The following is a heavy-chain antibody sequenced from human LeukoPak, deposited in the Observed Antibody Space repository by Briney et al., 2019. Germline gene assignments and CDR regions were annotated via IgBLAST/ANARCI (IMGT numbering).Heavy chain of an antibody. J-gene: IGHJ4*02. CDR1: GFTFGNFG. CDR3: SRERYSYGPFDY. CDR2: IRSKAYGGTT. D-gene: IGHD5-18*01. Sequence: GGSLRLSCTASGFTFGNFGMSWVRQAPGKGLQWVGFIRSKAYGGTTEYAASVKGRFTISRDDSTRIAYLQMNSLKTDDTGVYYCSRERYSYGPFDYWGQGTLVTVSS. V-gene: IGHV3-49*04.